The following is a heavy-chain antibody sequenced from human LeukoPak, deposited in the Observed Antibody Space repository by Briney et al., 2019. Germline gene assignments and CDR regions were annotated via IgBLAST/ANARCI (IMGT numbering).Heavy chain of an antibody. CDR3: ARWLRGWFDP. V-gene: IGHV4-59*08. Sequence: KPSETLSLTCTVSGGSISSYYWSWIRQPPGKGLEWIGYIYYSGSTNYNPSLKSRVTISVDTSKNQFSLKLSCVTAADTAVYYCARWLRGWFDPWGQGTLVTVSS. J-gene: IGHJ5*02. D-gene: IGHD5-12*01. CDR2: IYYSGST. CDR1: GGSISSYY.